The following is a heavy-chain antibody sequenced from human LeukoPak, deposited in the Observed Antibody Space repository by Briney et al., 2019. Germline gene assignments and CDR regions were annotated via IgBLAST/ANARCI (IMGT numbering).Heavy chain of an antibody. CDR1: GFTFSSYG. Sequence: GRSLRLSCAASGFTFSSYGMHWVRQAPGKGLEWVAFIRYDGNNKYYADSVKGRFTISRDNSKNTLYLQMNSLRAEDTAVYYCAKDQRYAGMDYWGQGTLVTVSS. D-gene: IGHD4-23*01. V-gene: IGHV3-30*02. CDR2: IRYDGNNK. CDR3: AKDQRYAGMDY. J-gene: IGHJ4*02.